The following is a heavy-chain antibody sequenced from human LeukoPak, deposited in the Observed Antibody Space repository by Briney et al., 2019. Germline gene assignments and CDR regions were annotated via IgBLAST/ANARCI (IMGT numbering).Heavy chain of an antibody. CDR2: IYYSGST. D-gene: IGHD3-10*01. CDR3: ARPMVRGVITAPGY. Sequence: PSETLFLTCTGSGGSISSSSYYWGWIRQPPGKGLEWIGSIYYSGSTYYNPSLKSRVTISVDTSKNQFSLKLSSVTAADTAVYYCARPMVRGVITAPGYWGQGTLVTVSS. CDR1: GGSISSSSYY. V-gene: IGHV4-39*01. J-gene: IGHJ4*02.